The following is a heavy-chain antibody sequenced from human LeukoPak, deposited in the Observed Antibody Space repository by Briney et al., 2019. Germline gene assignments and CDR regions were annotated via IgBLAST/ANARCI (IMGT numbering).Heavy chain of an antibody. CDR3: ARALLFTMIVVVITYFDY. CDR1: GXSVSNGGYH. D-gene: IGHD3-22*01. J-gene: IGHJ4*02. Sequence: SQTLSLTCTVSGXSVSNGGYHWTWIRQHPGKGLEWIGYIHYSGSTYYNPSLRSRVEISIDTSKNQFSLRLNAVTAADTAVYYCARALLFTMIVVVITYFDYWGQGTLVTVSS. V-gene: IGHV4-31*03. CDR2: IHYSGST.